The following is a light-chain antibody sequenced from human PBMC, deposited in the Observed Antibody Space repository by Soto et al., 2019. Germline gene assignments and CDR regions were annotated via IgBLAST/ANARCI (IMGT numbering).Light chain of an antibody. CDR2: DVS. Sequence: QSMLTQPRSVSGSPGQSVTISCTGTSSDVGAYNCVSWYQQHPGKAPKLMIYDVSKRPSGVPDRFSGSKSGNTASLTISGLQADDEADYYCCSYAGSFTHVIFGGGTKLTVL. CDR3: CSYAGSFTHVI. CDR1: SSDVGAYNC. V-gene: IGLV2-11*01. J-gene: IGLJ2*01.